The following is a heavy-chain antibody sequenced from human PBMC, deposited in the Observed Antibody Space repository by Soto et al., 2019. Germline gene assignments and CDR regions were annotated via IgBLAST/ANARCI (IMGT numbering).Heavy chain of an antibody. CDR1: GGTFSSYA. CDR2: IIPIFGTA. Sequence: QVQLVQSGAEVKKPGSSVKVSCKASGGTFSSYAISWVRQAPGQGLEWMGGIIPIFGTANYAQKFQGRVTITADESTSTGYMELSSLRSEDKAVYYCARGGGYCSSTSCYSMDAFDIWGQGTMVTVSS. J-gene: IGHJ3*02. CDR3: ARGGGYCSSTSCYSMDAFDI. V-gene: IGHV1-69*01. D-gene: IGHD2-2*02.